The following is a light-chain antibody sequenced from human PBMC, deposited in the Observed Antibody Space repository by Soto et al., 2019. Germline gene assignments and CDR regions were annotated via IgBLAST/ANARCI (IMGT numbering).Light chain of an antibody. CDR2: DVI. J-gene: IGLJ1*01. Sequence: QSALTQPRSVSGSPGQSVTISCTGTSSDIGGYNYVSWYQQHPGKAPKLMIYDVIKRPSGVPDRFSGSKSGNTASLTIYGLQAEDKADYYCCSYAGSYTHVFGTGTKLT. CDR1: SSDIGGYNY. V-gene: IGLV2-11*01. CDR3: CSYAGSYTHV.